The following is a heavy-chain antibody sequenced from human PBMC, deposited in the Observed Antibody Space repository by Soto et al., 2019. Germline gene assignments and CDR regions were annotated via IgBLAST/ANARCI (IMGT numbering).Heavy chain of an antibody. CDR3: ARDSRYSNSANQARYYGMDV. J-gene: IGHJ6*02. CDR1: CGSILSGGYY. D-gene: IGHD6-6*01. Sequence: LALACTVNCGSILSGGYYWSWMRQHPGKGLEWIGYIYYSGSTYYNPSLKGRVTMSVDTSKNQFSLKLSSVTAEHKAVYYCARDSRYSNSANQARYYGMDVWGQGTTVTVSS. CDR2: IYYSGST. V-gene: IGHV4-31*03.